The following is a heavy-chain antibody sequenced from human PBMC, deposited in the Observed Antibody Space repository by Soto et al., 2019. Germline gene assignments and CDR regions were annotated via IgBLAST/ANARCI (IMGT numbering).Heavy chain of an antibody. CDR3: ARDHYYYTPTNWFDP. D-gene: IGHD3-10*01. V-gene: IGHV3-30-3*01. J-gene: IGHJ5*02. CDR2: ISYDGSNK. CDR1: GFTFSSYA. Sequence: GGSLRLSCAASGFTFSSYAMHWVRQAPGKRLEWVAVISYDGSNKYYADSVKGRFTISRDNSKNTLYLQMNSLRAEDTAVYYCARDHYYYTPTNWFDPWGQGTLVTVSS.